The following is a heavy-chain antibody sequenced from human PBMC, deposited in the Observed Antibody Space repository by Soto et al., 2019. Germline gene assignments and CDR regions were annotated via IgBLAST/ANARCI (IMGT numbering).Heavy chain of an antibody. CDR2: IGPGGNS. CDR1: GDYIGSSAYF. J-gene: IGHJ4*02. D-gene: IGHD3-16*01. V-gene: IGHV4-39*01. CDR3: ARHLGPTGVMD. Sequence: ASDTLSLTCAVSGDYIGSSAYFWGWTRQSPGKGLEWIASIGPGGNSNYNPSLKSRVTISSDASTNHFSLTVTSVTAADTAIYYCARHLGPTGVMDWGKGLLVTVSS.